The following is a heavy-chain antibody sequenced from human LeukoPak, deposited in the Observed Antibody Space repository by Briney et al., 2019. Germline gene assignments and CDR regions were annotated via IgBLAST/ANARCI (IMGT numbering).Heavy chain of an antibody. Sequence: GGSLRLSCGASGFTFNYWMTWVRQAPGKGLEWVSFISSSSTYIYYADSVKGRFTISRDNAKDSLYLQMDSLRAEDTALYYCARVARGDYYYYYMDVWGKGTTVTVSS. D-gene: IGHD3-10*01. J-gene: IGHJ6*03. V-gene: IGHV3-21*01. CDR3: ARVARGDYYYYYMDV. CDR1: GFTFNYW. CDR2: ISSSSTYI.